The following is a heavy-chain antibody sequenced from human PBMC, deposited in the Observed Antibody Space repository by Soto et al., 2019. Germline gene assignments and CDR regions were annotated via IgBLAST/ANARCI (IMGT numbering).Heavy chain of an antibody. J-gene: IGHJ6*02. CDR1: GGPFSSYA. D-gene: IGHD3-22*01. CDR3: AGHSSGVPGYYYGKDV. CDR2: FIPIFGTA. Sequence: QVQLVQSGAEVKKPGSSVKVSCKASGGPFSSYAISWVRQAPGQGLEWMGGFIPIFGTASYALNFQGRVTITADESTSTAYMELSSLRSEDTALYYCAGHSSGVPGYYYGKDVWGQGTTVTVTS. V-gene: IGHV1-69*12.